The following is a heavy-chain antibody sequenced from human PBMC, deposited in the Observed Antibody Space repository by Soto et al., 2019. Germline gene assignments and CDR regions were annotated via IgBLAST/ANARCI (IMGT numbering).Heavy chain of an antibody. V-gene: IGHV5-10-1*01. CDR2: IDPSDSYT. D-gene: IGHD6-13*01. CDR1: GYTFTNTG. CDR3: ARLQEAAGDKEHTFDY. J-gene: IGHJ4*02. Sequence: KVSCKASGYTFTNTGISWVRQMPGKGMEWMGRIDPSDSYTNYSPSFQAHVTNSADKSIRTAYLQWSSLKASDTAMYYCARLQEAAGDKEHTFDYWGQGTLVTFSS.